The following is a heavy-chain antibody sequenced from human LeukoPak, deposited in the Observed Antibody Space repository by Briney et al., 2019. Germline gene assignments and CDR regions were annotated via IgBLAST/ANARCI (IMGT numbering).Heavy chain of an antibody. V-gene: IGHV3-7*01. CDR2: IKEDGSEK. CDR1: GFTFGAYW. Sequence: GGSLRLSCGASGFTFGAYWMYWVRQAPGKGLEWVGCIKEDGSEKHYADSVKGRFTISRDNAKNSLYLQMNSLRVEDTAVYYCARDGVSSSRDFDCWGQGTLVTVS. D-gene: IGHD6-6*01. CDR3: ARDGVSSSRDFDC. J-gene: IGHJ4*02.